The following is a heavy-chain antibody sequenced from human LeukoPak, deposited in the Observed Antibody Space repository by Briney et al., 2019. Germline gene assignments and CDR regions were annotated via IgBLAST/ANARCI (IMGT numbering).Heavy chain of an antibody. CDR2: IYSGGST. D-gene: IGHD4-23*01. Sequence: PGGSLRLSCAASGFTVSSNYMSWVRQAPGKGLEWVSVIYSGGSTYYADSVKGRFTISRDNSKNTLYLQMNSLRAEDTAVYYCAKDLTTTVVTFAFDYWGQGTLVTVSS. CDR3: AKDLTTTVVTFAFDY. V-gene: IGHV3-53*01. CDR1: GFTVSSNY. J-gene: IGHJ4*02.